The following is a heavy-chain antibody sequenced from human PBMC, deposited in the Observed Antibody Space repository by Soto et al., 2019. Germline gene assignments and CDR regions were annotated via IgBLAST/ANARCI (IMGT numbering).Heavy chain of an antibody. D-gene: IGHD2-2*02. V-gene: IGHV3-48*03. CDR1: GFTFSSYE. CDR2: LSSSGSTI. CDR3: ARARCSSPSCYNDVYYYGMDV. Sequence: GGSLRLSCAASGFTFSSYEMNWVRQAPGKGLEWVSYLSSSGSTIYYADSVKGRFTIARDNAKTSLYLQMNSLRAEDTAVYYCARARCSSPSCYNDVYYYGMDVWGQGTTVTVSS. J-gene: IGHJ6*02.